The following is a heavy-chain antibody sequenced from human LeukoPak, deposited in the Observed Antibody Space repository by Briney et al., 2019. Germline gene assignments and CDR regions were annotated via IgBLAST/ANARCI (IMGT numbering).Heavy chain of an antibody. V-gene: IGHV3-23*01. D-gene: IGHD2-15*01. CDR1: GFTFSSYA. J-gene: IGHJ4*02. Sequence: PGGSLRLSCAASGFTFSSYAMSWVRQAPGKGLEWVSAISSSGGATYYAASVKGRFTISRDMSKNTVFLQMNSLSVEDMAAYYCARQIGYCSDGDCYFDYWGQGALVTVSS. CDR3: ARQIGYCSDGDCYFDY. CDR2: ISSSGGAT.